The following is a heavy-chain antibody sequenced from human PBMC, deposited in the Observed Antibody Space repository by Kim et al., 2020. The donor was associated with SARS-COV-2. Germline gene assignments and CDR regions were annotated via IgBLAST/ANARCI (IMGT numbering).Heavy chain of an antibody. Sequence: GGSLRLSCAAFGFSLSRHAMHWVRQAPGKGLEWVAVMSYDGSKKHYADSVKGRFNISRDNSKYTVYLQMSSLRVEDTALYYCARDSVDSGSYLDYWGQGTPVTVSS. V-gene: IGHV3-30*04. CDR3: ARDSVDSGSYLDY. CDR2: MSYDGSKK. J-gene: IGHJ4*02. D-gene: IGHD3-10*01. CDR1: GFSLSRHA.